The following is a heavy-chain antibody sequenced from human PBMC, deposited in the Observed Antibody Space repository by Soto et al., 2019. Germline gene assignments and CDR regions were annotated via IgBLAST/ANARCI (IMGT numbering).Heavy chain of an antibody. J-gene: IGHJ4*02. V-gene: IGHV3-20*04. D-gene: IGHD5-18*01. CDR3: ARVPRGYSYGLGKS. CDR2: INWNGGST. CDR1: GFSFSNSW. Sequence: GGSLRLSCASSGFSFSNSWMNWVRQAPGKGLEWVSGINWNGGSTGYVDSVKGRFTISRDNAKSSLYLQMNNLRAEDTALYYCARVPRGYSYGLGKSWGQGIPVTVSS.